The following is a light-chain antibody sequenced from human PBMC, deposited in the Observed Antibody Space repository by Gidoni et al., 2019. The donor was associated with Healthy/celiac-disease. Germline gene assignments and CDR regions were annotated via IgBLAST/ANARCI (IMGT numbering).Light chain of an antibody. Sequence: DIQMTQSPSSLSASVGDRVTITCRASQNISSYLNWYHQKPGKAPKRLIYAASSLQSGVPSRFSGSGSGTDFTLTISSLQPEDFATYYCQQRYSTPRTFGQGTKVEIK. CDR3: QQRYSTPRT. CDR1: QNISSY. CDR2: AAS. V-gene: IGKV1-39*01. J-gene: IGKJ1*01.